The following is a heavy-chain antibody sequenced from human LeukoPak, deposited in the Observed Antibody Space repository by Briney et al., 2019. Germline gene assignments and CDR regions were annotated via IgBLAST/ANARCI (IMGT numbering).Heavy chain of an antibody. CDR2: IYYSGST. Sequence: PGGSLRLSCAASGFTFSNAWMSWVRQAPGKGREGVGSIYYSGSTYYNPSLKSRVTISVDTSKNQFSLKLSSVTAADTAVYFCARGFRGSNFDHWGQGTLVTVSS. D-gene: IGHD3-10*01. V-gene: IGHV4-38-2*01. CDR3: ARGFRGSNFDH. CDR1: GFTFSNAW. J-gene: IGHJ4*02.